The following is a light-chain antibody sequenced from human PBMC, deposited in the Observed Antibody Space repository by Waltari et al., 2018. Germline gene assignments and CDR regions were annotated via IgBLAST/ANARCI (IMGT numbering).Light chain of an antibody. Sequence: EIVLTQSPVTLSLPPGERATLSCRASQSVESYLAWYQQKRGQPPRLLIYDTSNRATGIPARFSGSGSGTDFTLTISSLEPDDFAVYFCQLRIKWPPEITFGQGTRLEIK. CDR1: QSVESY. V-gene: IGKV3-11*01. CDR3: QLRIKWPPEIT. CDR2: DTS. J-gene: IGKJ5*01.